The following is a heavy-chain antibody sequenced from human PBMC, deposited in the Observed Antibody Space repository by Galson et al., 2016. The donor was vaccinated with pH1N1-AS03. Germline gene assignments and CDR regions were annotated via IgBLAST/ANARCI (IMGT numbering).Heavy chain of an antibody. V-gene: IGHV4-39*07. CDR3: ARHVGGSYPNNLDS. CDR2: IYFRGAT. CDR1: GDSIGSTPYY. D-gene: IGHD1-26*01. Sequence: ETLSLTCTVSGDSIGSTPYYWGWIRQPPGKGLEWIGTIYFRGATYYSPSLKSRVTISIDSSKNLFSLSLSSVTAADTAVYYCARHVGGSYPNNLDSWGQGTLVIVSS. J-gene: IGHJ4*02.